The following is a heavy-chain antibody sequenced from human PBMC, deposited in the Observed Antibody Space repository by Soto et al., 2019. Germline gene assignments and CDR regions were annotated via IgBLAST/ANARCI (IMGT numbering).Heavy chain of an antibody. CDR3: AKGFPRLDY. CDR2: ISGSGATT. V-gene: IGHV3-23*01. CDR1: GFTFSSYA. Sequence: EVQLLESGGGLVQPGGSLRLSCAASGFTFSSYAMSWVRQAPGKGLEWVSAISGSGATTYYADSVKGRFTISRDNSKNALYLQMNSRRAEGTGVCYCAKGFPRLDYWGQGAVVTVSS. J-gene: IGHJ4*02.